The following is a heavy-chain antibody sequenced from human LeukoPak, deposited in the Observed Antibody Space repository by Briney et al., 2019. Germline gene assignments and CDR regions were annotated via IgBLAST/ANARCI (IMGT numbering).Heavy chain of an antibody. V-gene: IGHV4-39*01. CDR1: GGSIKSSSYY. J-gene: IGHJ1*01. D-gene: IGHD2-15*01. CDR2: IDNRGST. CDR3: ARRYCTGGSCYDFQQ. Sequence: SETLSLTCTDSGGSIKSSSYYWGWIRQPPGKGLEWIGSIDNRGSTYHNPSLKSRVTISVDTSKNQFSLKLSSVTAADTAVYYCARRYCTGGSCYDFQQWGQGTLVTVSS.